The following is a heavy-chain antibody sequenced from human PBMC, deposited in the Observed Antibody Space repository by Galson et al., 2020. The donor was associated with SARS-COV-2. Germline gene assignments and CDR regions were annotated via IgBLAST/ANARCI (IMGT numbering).Heavy chain of an antibody. J-gene: IGHJ5*02. CDR3: ARAKRAPYCSGGSCYSSPTWFDP. Sequence: AETLSLTCAVSGCSISSSNWWRWVRDPPGKGLGWIGEISHSRSINYNPSLKSRLTISVDKSKNQFSLKLSSVTAADTAVYYCARAKRAPYCSGGSCYSSPTWFDPWGQGTLVTVSS. CDR1: GCSISSSNW. V-gene: IGHV4-4*02. CDR2: ISHSRSI. D-gene: IGHD2-15*01.